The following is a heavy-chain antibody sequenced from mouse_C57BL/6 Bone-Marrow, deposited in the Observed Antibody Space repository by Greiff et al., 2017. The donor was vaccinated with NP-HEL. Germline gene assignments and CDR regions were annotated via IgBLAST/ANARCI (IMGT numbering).Heavy chain of an antibody. D-gene: IGHD2-3*01. V-gene: IGHV1-54*01. Sequence: QVQLQQSGAELVRPGTSVKVSCKASGYAFTNYLIEWVKQRPGQGLEWIGVINPGSGGTNYNEKFKGKATLTADKSSSTAYMQLSSLTSEDSAVYFCARWGWWYFDVWGTGTTVTVSS. J-gene: IGHJ1*03. CDR1: GYAFTNYL. CDR2: INPGSGGT. CDR3: ARWGWWYFDV.